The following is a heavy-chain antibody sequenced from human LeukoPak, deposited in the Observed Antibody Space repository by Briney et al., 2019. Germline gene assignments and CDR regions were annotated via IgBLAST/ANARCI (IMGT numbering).Heavy chain of an antibody. CDR1: GFTFSNYW. D-gene: IGHD6-13*01. CDR3: ARGRQLGY. CDR2: IKEDGSGK. J-gene: IGHJ4*02. V-gene: IGHV3-7*01. Sequence: GGSLRLSCAASGFTFSNYWMSWVRQAPGKGLEWVANIKEDGSGKYYVDSVKGQFTISRDNARNSLYLQMNSLRAEDTAVYYCARGRQLGYWGQGTLVTVSS.